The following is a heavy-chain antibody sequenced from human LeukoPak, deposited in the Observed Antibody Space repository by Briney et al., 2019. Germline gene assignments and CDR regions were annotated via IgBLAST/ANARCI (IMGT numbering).Heavy chain of an antibody. CDR2: IYYSGST. CDR1: GGSVSSGSYY. Sequence: SATLSLTCTVSGGSVSSGSYYWSWIRQPPGKGLEWIGYIYYSGSTNYNPSLKSRVTISVDTSKNQFSLKLSSVTAADTAVYYCARVLSDADAFDIWGQGTMVTFSS. CDR3: ARVLSDADAFDI. J-gene: IGHJ3*02. V-gene: IGHV4-61*01.